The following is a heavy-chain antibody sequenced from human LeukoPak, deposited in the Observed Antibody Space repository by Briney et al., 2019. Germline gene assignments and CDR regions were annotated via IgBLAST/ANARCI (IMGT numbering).Heavy chain of an antibody. D-gene: IGHD3-22*01. J-gene: IGHJ5*02. Sequence: PSETLSLTCTVSGGSIKNYYWSWIRQPPGKGLDWIGYIYYSGNTNYNPSLKSRVTMSVDTSKKQFSLKLSSVTAADTAVYYCARVYDSSAYYMNWFDPWGQGTLVTVSS. V-gene: IGHV4-59*01. CDR3: ARVYDSSAYYMNWFDP. CDR2: IYYSGNT. CDR1: GGSIKNYY.